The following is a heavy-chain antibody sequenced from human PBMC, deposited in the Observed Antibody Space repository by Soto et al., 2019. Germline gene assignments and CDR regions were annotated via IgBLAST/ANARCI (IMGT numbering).Heavy chain of an antibody. CDR1: GFTFSSYW. J-gene: IGHJ6*03. D-gene: IGHD3-3*01. Sequence: GGSLRLSCAASGFTFSSYWMHWVRQAPGKGLVWVSRINGDGSSTTHADSVRGRFTISRDNTKNTLYLQMNSLRAEDTAVYYCTRDAYYDFWSGYSAYYYYYMDVWGKGTMVTVSS. CDR3: TRDAYYDFWSGYSAYYYYYMDV. V-gene: IGHV3-74*01. CDR2: INGDGSST.